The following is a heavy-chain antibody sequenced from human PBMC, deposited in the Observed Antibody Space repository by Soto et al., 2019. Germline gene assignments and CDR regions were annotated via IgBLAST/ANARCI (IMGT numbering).Heavy chain of an antibody. CDR3: ADILTGSWASGGWREKFDP. Sequence: EVQLLESGGGLVQPGGSLRLSCAASGFTFSSYAMSWVRQAPGKGLEWVSAISGSGGSTYYADSVKGRFTISRDKSKNTLYLQMNRLRAEDTAVYYCADILTGSWASGGWREKFDPWGQGTLVTVSS. J-gene: IGHJ5*02. CDR2: ISGSGGST. V-gene: IGHV3-23*01. D-gene: IGHD3-9*01. CDR1: GFTFSSYA.